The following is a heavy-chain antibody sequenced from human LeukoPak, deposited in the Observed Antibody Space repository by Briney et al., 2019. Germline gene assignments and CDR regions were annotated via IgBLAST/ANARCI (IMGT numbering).Heavy chain of an antibody. CDR2: IYTSGST. D-gene: IGHD6-19*01. V-gene: IGHV4-61*02. Sequence: PSETLSLTCTVSGGSISSGSYYWSWIRQPAGKGLAWIGRIYTSGSTNYNPSLKSRVTISVDTSKNQFSLKLSSVTAADTAVYYCARVPHIAVGAFDIWGQRTMVTVSS. CDR3: ARVPHIAVGAFDI. CDR1: GGSISSGSYY. J-gene: IGHJ3*02.